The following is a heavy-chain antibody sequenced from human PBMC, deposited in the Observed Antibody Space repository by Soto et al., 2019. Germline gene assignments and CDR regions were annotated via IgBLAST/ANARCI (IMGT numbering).Heavy chain of an antibody. D-gene: IGHD6-13*01. V-gene: IGHV3-7*01. CDR1: GFTVSSNY. CDR2: IKEDGSEK. CDR3: ARVIPAAGTEAKDY. J-gene: IGHJ4*02. Sequence: PGGSLRLSCAASGFTVSSNYMSWVRQAPWKGLEWVANIKEDGSEKYYVDSVKGRFTISRDNAKNSLYLQINSLRAEDTAVFYCARVIPAAGTEAKDYWGQGTLVTVSS.